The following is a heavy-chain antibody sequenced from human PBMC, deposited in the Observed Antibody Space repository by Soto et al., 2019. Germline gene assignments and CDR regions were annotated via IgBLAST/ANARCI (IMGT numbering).Heavy chain of an antibody. CDR3: ARLSRPNYYDTNGFFKDNWFDP. V-gene: IGHV1-69*01. CDR2: IIPIVETP. CDR1: GGTFNSYD. Sequence: QVQLVQSGAEVKKPGSSMKVSCKASGGTFNSYDINWVRQAPGQGLEWMGGIIPIVETPKYAQKFQGRVTITADESTNTVYMELSSLRSEDTAMYYCARLSRPNYYDTNGFFKDNWFDPWGQGTLVTVSS. D-gene: IGHD3-22*01. J-gene: IGHJ5*02.